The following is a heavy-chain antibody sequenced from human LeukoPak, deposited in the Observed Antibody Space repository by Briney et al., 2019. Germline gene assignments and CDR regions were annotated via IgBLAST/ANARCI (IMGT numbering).Heavy chain of an antibody. CDR2: ISSSSSYI. CDR1: GFTFSSYS. Sequence: GGSLRLSCAASGFTFSSYSMNWVRQAPGKGLEWVSSISSSSSYIYYADSVKGRFTISRDNAKNSLYLQMNSLRAEDTAVYYCARDFTPLGQLVVGGDYWGQGTLVTVSS. D-gene: IGHD6-6*01. CDR3: ARDFTPLGQLVVGGDY. V-gene: IGHV3-21*04. J-gene: IGHJ4*02.